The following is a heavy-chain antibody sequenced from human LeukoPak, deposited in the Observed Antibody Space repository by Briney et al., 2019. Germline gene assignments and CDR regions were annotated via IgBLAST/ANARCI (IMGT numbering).Heavy chain of an antibody. CDR3: ARGYYGDYFDY. J-gene: IGHJ4*02. Sequence: ASVKVSCKASGYTFTSYDINWVRQATGQGLEWMGWMNPNSGNTGYAQKLQGRVTVTTDTSTSTAYMELRSLRSDDTAVYYCARGYYGDYFDYWGQGTLVTVSS. CDR2: MNPNSGNT. D-gene: IGHD3-3*01. CDR1: GYTFTSYD. V-gene: IGHV1-8*01.